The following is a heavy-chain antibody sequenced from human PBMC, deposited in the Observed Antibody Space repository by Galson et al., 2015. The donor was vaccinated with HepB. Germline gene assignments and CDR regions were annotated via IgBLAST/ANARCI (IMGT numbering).Heavy chain of an antibody. J-gene: IGHJ3*02. D-gene: IGHD2-2*01. V-gene: IGHV1-3*01. CDR3: ARPTRYCSSTSCPYDAFDI. CDR1: GYTLTSYA. Sequence: SVKVSCKASGYTLTSYAMHWVRQAPGQRLEWMGWINAGNGNTKYSQKFQGRVTITRDTSASTAYMELSSLRSEDTAVYYCARPTRYCSSTSCPYDAFDILGQGTIVTVSS. CDR2: INAGNGNT.